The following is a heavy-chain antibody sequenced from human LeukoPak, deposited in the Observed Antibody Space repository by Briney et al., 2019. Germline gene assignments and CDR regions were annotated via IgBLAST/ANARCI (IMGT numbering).Heavy chain of an antibody. CDR3: ARDMVGLAADGNWFDP. D-gene: IGHD6-13*01. CDR2: IATLNSKT. V-gene: IGHV1-18*01. Sequence: ASVKVSCKASGYTFSSYGISWVRQAPGQGLEWMGWIATLNSKTKYAEKVQGRVTMTTDTSTTTAYMELRTLRSDDTAVYYCARDMVGLAADGNWFDPWGQGTLVTVSS. J-gene: IGHJ5*02. CDR1: GYTFSSYG.